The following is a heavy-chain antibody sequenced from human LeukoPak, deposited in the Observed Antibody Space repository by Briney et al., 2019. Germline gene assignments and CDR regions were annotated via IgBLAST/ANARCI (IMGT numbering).Heavy chain of an antibody. CDR2: ITASDDST. J-gene: IGHJ4*02. D-gene: IGHD1-1*01. CDR1: GFTFSSYA. Sequence: HPGGSLRLSCAASGFTFSSYAMSWARQAPGKGLEWVSTITASDDSTYYADSVKGRFTISRDISRKTLFLQMNSLRAEDTAVYYCARYIRSPLYYFDYWGRGILVTVSS. CDR3: ARYIRSPLYYFDY. V-gene: IGHV3-23*01.